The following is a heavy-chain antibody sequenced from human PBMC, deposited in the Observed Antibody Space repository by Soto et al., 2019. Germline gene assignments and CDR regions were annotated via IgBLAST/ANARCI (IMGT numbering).Heavy chain of an antibody. V-gene: IGHV3-30-3*01. Sequence: QVQLVESGGGVVQPGRSLRLSCAASGFTFSSYAMHWVRQAPGKGLEWVAVISYDGSNKYYADSVKGRFTISRDNSKNTLYLQMNSPRAEDTAVYYCARDGGGVFDYWGQGTLVTVSS. CDR2: ISYDGSNK. CDR1: GFTFSSYA. CDR3: ARDGGGVFDY. J-gene: IGHJ4*02. D-gene: IGHD3-16*01.